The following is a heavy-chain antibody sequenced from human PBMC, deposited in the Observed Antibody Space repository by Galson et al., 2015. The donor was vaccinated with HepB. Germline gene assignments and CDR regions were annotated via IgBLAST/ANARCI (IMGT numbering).Heavy chain of an antibody. V-gene: IGHV1-18*01. CDR1: GSTFTSYG. J-gene: IGHJ4*02. CDR3: ARVRGGELNVLLWFVELLDFDY. CDR2: ISTYSGNT. Sequence: SVKVSCKASGSTFTSYGINWVRQAPGQGLEWMGWISTYSGNTNYAQKLQGRVTMTTDTSTSTAYMDLRSLRSDDTAVYYCARVRGGELNVLLWFVELLDFDYWGQGTLVTVSS. D-gene: IGHD3-10*01.